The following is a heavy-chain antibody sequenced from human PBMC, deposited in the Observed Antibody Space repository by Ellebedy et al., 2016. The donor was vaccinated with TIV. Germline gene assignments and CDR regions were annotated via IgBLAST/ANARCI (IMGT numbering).Heavy chain of an antibody. J-gene: IGHJ4*02. CDR3: ASSKLVALDY. CDR1: GFTFSSYS. V-gene: IGHV3-21*01. D-gene: IGHD6-13*01. Sequence: PGGSLRLSCAASGFTFSSYSMNWVRQAPGKGLEWVSSINIGGDYIYYADSVEGRFTISRDNAQHSLYLQMNSLRAEDTAVYYCASSKLVALDYWGQGALVTVSS. CDR2: INIGGDYI.